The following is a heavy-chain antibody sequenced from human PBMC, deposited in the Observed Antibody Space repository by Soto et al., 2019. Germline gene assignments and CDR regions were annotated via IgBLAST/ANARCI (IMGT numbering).Heavy chain of an antibody. CDR3: GAVAATFFYYGSDV. J-gene: IGHJ6*02. D-gene: IGHD6-19*01. Sequence: ASETLSLTCAVSSGSFSGYYWSWIRQPPGKGLEWIGEINQSGTTNYNPSLKGRVTVSVDTSKKQISLKLTSVTAADTAVYYCGAVAATFFYYGSDVWGQGTKVTVSS. V-gene: IGHV4-34*01. CDR2: INQSGTT. CDR1: SGSFSGYY.